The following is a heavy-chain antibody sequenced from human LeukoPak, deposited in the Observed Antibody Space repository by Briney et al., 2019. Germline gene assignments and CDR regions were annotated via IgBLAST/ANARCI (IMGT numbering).Heavy chain of an antibody. CDR2: ISGSGGST. J-gene: IGHJ4*02. CDR1: GFTFSSYA. CDR3: AKDRGSCSSTSCYYFDY. D-gene: IGHD2-2*01. V-gene: IGHV3-23*01. Sequence: GGSLRLSCAASGFTFSSYAMSWVRQAPGKGLEWVSAISGSGGSTYYADSVKGRFTISRDNSKSTLYLQMNSLRAEDTALYYCAKDRGSCSSTSCYYFDYWGQGTLVTVSS.